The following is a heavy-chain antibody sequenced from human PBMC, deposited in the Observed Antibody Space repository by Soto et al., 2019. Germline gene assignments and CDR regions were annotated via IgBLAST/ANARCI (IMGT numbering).Heavy chain of an antibody. V-gene: IGHV4-4*02. CDR1: GGTVASSHW. CDR3: AREIVTAGGNNYFDP. Sequence: SETLSLTCGASGGTVASSHWWSWVRQSPGRGLEWIGNVYHTGDTNFNPSLQSRVTFSVDKSNNQFSLRLTSVTAADTAVYFCAREIVTAGGNNYFDPWGPGTLVTVSS. D-gene: IGHD2-21*02. J-gene: IGHJ5*02. CDR2: VYHTGDT.